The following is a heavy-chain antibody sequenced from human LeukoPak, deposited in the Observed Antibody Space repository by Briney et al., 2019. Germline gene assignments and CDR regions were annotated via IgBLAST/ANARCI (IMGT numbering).Heavy chain of an antibody. CDR2: IYYSGST. CDR3: ARDLYGSGSYANS. D-gene: IGHD3-10*01. CDR1: GGSISSGDYY. Sequence: SETLSLTCTVSGGSISSGDYYWSWIRQPPGKGLEWIGSIYYSGSTYYNPSLKSRVTISVDTSKNQFSLKLSSVTAADTAVYYCARDLYGSGSYANSWGQGTLVTVSS. V-gene: IGHV4-39*07. J-gene: IGHJ4*02.